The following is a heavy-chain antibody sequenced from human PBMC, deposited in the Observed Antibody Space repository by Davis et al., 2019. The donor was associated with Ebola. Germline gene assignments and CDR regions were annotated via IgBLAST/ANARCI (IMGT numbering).Heavy chain of an antibody. Sequence: GESLKISCAASGFTFSSYGMDWVRQAPGKGLEWVAMIWYDGSKTYYADSVKGRFTISRDNSKNTVHLQMDSLRAEDTAVYYCARNVGGSPETTGTVGWFDPWGQGTLVSVSS. CDR3: ARNVGGSPETTGTVGWFDP. CDR1: GFTFSSYG. J-gene: IGHJ5*02. CDR2: IWYDGSKT. D-gene: IGHD1-1*01. V-gene: IGHV3-33*01.